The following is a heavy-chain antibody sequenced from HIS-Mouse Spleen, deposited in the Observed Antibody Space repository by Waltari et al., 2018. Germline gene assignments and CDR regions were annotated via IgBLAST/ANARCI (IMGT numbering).Heavy chain of an antibody. CDR3: ASGDNKWFDP. V-gene: IGHV4-31*03. J-gene: IGHJ5*02. CDR2: IYYRGTT. Sequence: QVQLQESGPGLVKPSQTLSLTCTVSGGSISSGGYYWSWIRQHPGKGLEWIWDIYYRGTTYSNPTLTSRVTISVDTSKNQFSLKLSSVTAADTAVYYCASGDNKWFDPWGQGTLVTVSS. CDR1: GGSISSGGYY. D-gene: IGHD7-27*01.